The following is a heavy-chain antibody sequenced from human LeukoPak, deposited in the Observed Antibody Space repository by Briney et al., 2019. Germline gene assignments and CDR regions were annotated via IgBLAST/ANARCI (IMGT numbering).Heavy chain of an antibody. CDR2: IYHSGST. J-gene: IGHJ5*02. CDR3: ARVPGYSSGINWFDP. V-gene: IGHV4-38-2*02. CDR1: GYSISSGYY. D-gene: IGHD6-19*01. Sequence: SETLSLTCTVSGYSISSGYYWGWIRQPPGKGLEWIGSIYHSGSTYYNPSLKSRVTISVDTSENQFSLKLSSVTAADTAVYYCARVPGYSSGINWFDPWGQGTLVTVSS.